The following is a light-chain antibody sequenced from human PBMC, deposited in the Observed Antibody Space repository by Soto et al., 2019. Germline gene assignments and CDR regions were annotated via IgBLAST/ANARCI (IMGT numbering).Light chain of an antibody. CDR3: QHYGSSPWT. Sequence: EIVLTQSPGTLSLSPGERATLSCRASQSVGGNFLAWYQQKPGQAPRLLIHAASRRATGIPDRFSGSGSGTDFTLIIGRLEPEDFALYYCQHYGSSPWTFVQGTEVEIK. CDR1: QSVGGNF. CDR2: AAS. V-gene: IGKV3-20*01. J-gene: IGKJ1*01.